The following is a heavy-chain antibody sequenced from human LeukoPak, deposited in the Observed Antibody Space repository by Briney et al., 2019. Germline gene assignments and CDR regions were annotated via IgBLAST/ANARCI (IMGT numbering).Heavy chain of an antibody. V-gene: IGHV4-39*02. CDR2: IYYSGTT. CDR1: GGSINSNSHH. CDR3: ARRGDILTDYAFDY. D-gene: IGHD3-9*01. J-gene: IGHJ4*02. Sequence: SETPSLTCSVSGGSINSNSHHWDWIRQAPGKGLEWIGNIYYSGTTSYNPSLKSRVTISVDTSKNHFSLTLSSVTAADTAVYYCARRGDILTDYAFDYWGQGTLVSVSS.